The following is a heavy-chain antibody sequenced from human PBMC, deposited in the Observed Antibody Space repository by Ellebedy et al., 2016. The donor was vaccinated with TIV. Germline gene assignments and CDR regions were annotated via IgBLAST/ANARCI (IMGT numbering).Heavy chain of an antibody. Sequence: GGSLRLSCKGSGYSFTNYWIGWVRQMPGKGLEWMGIILPGDSQTRYSPSFQGQVTISVDKSISTAYLQWSRLRVSDTAMYYCVRQKGEQWLLRNYYYYYGMDVWGQGTTVTVS. J-gene: IGHJ6*02. CDR3: VRQKGEQWLLRNYYYYYGMDV. CDR2: ILPGDSQT. CDR1: GYSFTNYW. V-gene: IGHV5-51*01. D-gene: IGHD6-19*01.